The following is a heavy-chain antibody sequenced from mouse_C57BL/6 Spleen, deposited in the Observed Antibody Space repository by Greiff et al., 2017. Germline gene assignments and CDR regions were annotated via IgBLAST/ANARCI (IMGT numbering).Heavy chain of an antibody. Sequence: QVQLQQPGAELVKPGASVKLSCKASGYTFTSYWMHWVQQRPGRGLEWIGRIDPNSGGTKYNEKFKSKATLTVDKPSSTAYMQLRSLTSEDSAVYYCAISTDYGSSYEFAYWGQGTLVTVSA. CDR1: GYTFTSYW. CDR3: AISTDYGSSYEFAY. CDR2: IDPNSGGT. V-gene: IGHV1-72*01. J-gene: IGHJ3*01. D-gene: IGHD1-1*01.